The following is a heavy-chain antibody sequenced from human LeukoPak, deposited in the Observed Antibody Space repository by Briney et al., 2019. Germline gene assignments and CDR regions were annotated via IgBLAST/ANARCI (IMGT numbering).Heavy chain of an antibody. V-gene: IGHV4-31*11. CDR3: ARGVFGYCSSTSCYYPFKY. Sequence: SETLSLTCAVYGGSISSGGHYWSWIRQHPGKGLEWIGYIYYSGSTYYNPSLKSRVTISVDTSKNQFSLKLSSVTAADTAVYYCARGVFGYCSSTSCYYPFKYWGQGTLVTVSS. CDR2: IYYSGST. CDR1: GGSISSGGHY. D-gene: IGHD2-2*03. J-gene: IGHJ4*02.